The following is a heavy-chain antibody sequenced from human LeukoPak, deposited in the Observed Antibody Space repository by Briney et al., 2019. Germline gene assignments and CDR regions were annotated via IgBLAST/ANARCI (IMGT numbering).Heavy chain of an antibody. CDR2: TNPSGGST. V-gene: IGHV1-46*01. Sequence: GASVKVSCKASGYTFTSYYMHWVRQAPGQGLEWMGITNPSGGSTSYAQKFQGRVTMTRDTSTSTVYMELSSLRSEDTAVYYCARHSGSYAYFDYWGQGTLVTVSS. J-gene: IGHJ4*02. CDR3: ARHSGSYAYFDY. D-gene: IGHD1-26*01. CDR1: GYTFTSYY.